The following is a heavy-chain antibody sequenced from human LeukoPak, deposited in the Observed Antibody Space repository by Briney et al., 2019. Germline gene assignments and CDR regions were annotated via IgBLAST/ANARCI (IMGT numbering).Heavy chain of an antibody. Sequence: SETLSLTCSVPGGSVSSYYWSWIRQSPGKGLEWIGYIHNSGAANYNPSLKSRVTGFVDTSKNQVSLRLSSVTAAGTAVYYCARHGTISSESYFDYWVQGALVTVSS. J-gene: IGHJ4*02. CDR3: ARHGTISSESYFDY. CDR2: IHNSGAA. CDR1: GGSVSSYY. V-gene: IGHV4-59*08. D-gene: IGHD1-14*01.